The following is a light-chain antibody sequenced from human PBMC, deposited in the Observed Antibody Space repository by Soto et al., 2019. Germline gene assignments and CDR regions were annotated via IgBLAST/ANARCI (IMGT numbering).Light chain of an antibody. CDR2: WAS. J-gene: IGKJ2*01. V-gene: IGKV4-1*01. CDR3: QQYESTPPT. Sequence: DIVMTQSPDSLAVSLGERAPINCKSSQSVLYNSNNKNYLAWYQQRPGQPPKLLIYWASTRESGVPDRFSGSGSGTDFTLTITSLQAEDVAVYYCQQYESTPPTFGQGTKLEIK. CDR1: QSVLYNSNNKNY.